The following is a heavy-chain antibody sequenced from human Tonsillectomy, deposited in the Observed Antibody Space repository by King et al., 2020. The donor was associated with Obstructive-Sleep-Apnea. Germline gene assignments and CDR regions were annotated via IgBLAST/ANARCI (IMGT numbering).Heavy chain of an antibody. CDR1: GGSISSYY. Sequence: VQLQESGPGLVKPSETLSLNCTVSGGSISSYYWSWIRQPAGKGLEWIGRIYTSGSTNYNPSLKSRVIMSVDTSKNPFSLKLSSVTAADTAVYYCARDLPFIAVAGNRFDYWGQGTLVTVSS. J-gene: IGHJ4*02. D-gene: IGHD6-19*01. CDR3: ARDLPFIAVAGNRFDY. CDR2: IYTSGST. V-gene: IGHV4-4*07.